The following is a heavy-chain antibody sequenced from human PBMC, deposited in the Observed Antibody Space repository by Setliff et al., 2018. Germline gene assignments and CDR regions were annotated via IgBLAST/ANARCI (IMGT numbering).Heavy chain of an antibody. CDR1: GDSFSGYF. V-gene: IGHV4-34*01. Sequence: SETLSLTCAVYGDSFSGYFWTWIRQPPGKGLEWIGDIDQSGSTNYNPSLKSRLTISVDAPDNQFSVKLDSVIVADTAVYYCASNPFNSGPPYYFDYWGQGTLVTVSS. D-gene: IGHD6-19*01. CDR2: IDQSGST. CDR3: ASNPFNSGPPYYFDY. J-gene: IGHJ4*02.